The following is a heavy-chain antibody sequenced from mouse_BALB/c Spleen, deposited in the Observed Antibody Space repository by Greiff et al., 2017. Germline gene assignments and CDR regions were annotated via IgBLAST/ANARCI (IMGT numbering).Heavy chain of an antibody. D-gene: IGHD1-1*01. V-gene: IGHV3-8*02. J-gene: IGHJ4*01. CDR1: GDSITSGY. Sequence: EVQLVESGPSLVKPSQTLSLTCSVTGDSITSGYWNWIRKFPGNKLEYMGYISYSGSTYYNPSLKSRISITRDTSKNQYYLQLNSVTTEDTATYYCARWGTVVAYYYAMDYWGQGTSVTVSS. CDR2: ISYSGST. CDR3: ARWGTVVAYYYAMDY.